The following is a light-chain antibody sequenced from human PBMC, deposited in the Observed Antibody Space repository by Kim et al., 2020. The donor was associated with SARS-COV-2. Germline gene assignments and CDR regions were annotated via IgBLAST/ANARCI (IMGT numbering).Light chain of an antibody. CDR3: NSRNSSGNVV. CDR2: GKN. J-gene: IGLJ2*01. CDR1: RLRSYY. V-gene: IGLV3-19*01. Sequence: VALGQTVRITCQGDRLRSYYASWYQKKPGQAPVHVIYGKNNRPSGIPDRVSGSSSGNTASLTITGAQARNEADYYCNSRNSSGNVVFGGGTQLTVL.